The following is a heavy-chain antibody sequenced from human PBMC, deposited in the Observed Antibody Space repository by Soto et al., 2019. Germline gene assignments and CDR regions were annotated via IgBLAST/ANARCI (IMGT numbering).Heavy chain of an antibody. J-gene: IGHJ4*02. CDR1: GYSFTTYW. Sequence: PXESPEVSGTTSGYSFTTYWLGWERPLPGKGLGWMGFIYSGESDTRCSPTVQGQVTISVDKAIHTAYVQWRSLSASDRSMYYCARQAYQFDSYSFGYWSQGALVTVSS. CDR3: ARQAYQFDSYSFGY. CDR2: IYSGESDT. V-gene: IGHV5-51*01. D-gene: IGHD3-10*01.